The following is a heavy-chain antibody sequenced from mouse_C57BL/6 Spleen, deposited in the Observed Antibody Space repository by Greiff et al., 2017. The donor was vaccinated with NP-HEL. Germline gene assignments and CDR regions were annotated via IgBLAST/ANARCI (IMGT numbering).Heavy chain of an antibody. V-gene: IGHV2-2*01. J-gene: IGHJ3*01. CDR2: IWSGGST. CDR1: GFSLTSYG. Sequence: VQLQQSGPGLVQPSQSLSITCTVSGFSLTSYGVHWVRQSPGKGLEWLGVIWSGGSTDYNAAFISRLSISKDNSKSQVFFKMNSLQADDTAIYYCARGATGGSWFAYWGQGTLVTVSA. CDR3: ARGATGGSWFAY.